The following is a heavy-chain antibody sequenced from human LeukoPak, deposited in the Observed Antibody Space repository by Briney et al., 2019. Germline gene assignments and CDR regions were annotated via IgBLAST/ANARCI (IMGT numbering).Heavy chain of an antibody. CDR1: GGSISSSSYY. CDR3: ARLPSGYTSSLGVFDY. D-gene: IGHD6-13*01. Sequence: SETLSLTCTVSGGSISSSSYYWGWIRQPPGKGLECIGTIYYNGNTYYNPSLKSRVTISEDTSRNQFSLKLSSVTAADTAIYYCARLPSGYTSSLGVFDYWGQGTLVTASS. J-gene: IGHJ4*02. V-gene: IGHV4-39*01. CDR2: IYYNGNT.